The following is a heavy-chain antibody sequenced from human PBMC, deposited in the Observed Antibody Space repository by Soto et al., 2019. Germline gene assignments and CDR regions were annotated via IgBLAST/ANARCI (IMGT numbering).Heavy chain of an antibody. CDR3: ARGILWSAVGLYYFDN. J-gene: IGHJ4*02. Sequence: PSETLSLTCTVYGGSLSGYSWSWIRQSPGKGLEWIGKISQSGSTYYNPSLLSRVTISVDTSKKQFSLNLKSVTAADTAVYYCARGILWSAVGLYYFDNWGQGTLVTVSS. CDR2: ISQSGST. V-gene: IGHV4-34*01. CDR1: GGSLSGYS. D-gene: IGHD1-26*01.